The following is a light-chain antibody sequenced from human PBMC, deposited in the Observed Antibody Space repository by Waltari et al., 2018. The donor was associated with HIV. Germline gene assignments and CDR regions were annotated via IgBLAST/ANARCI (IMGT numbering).Light chain of an antibody. CDR1: GSYIGLYDL. CDR2: GVS. Sequence: QSALTQPASLSGSPGQSIPITSSGTGSYIGLYDLVSWYRQEPGKAPRLLIYGVSNRPSEISRRFSGSKARTTASLTISALQADDEGDYYCSAYTMSGSLVFGGGTKLTVL. V-gene: IGLV2-14*01. J-gene: IGLJ2*01. CDR3: SAYTMSGSLV.